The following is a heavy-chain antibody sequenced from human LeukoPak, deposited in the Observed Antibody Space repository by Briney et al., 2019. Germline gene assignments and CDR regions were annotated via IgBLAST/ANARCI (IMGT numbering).Heavy chain of an antibody. CDR2: IYHSGST. V-gene: IGHV4-59*01. CDR3: ARGGYYGLGNDFRFDP. J-gene: IGHJ5*02. D-gene: IGHD3-3*01. CDR1: GGSISSYH. Sequence: SETLSLTCIVSGGSISSYHWSWIRQPPGKGLEWIGYIYHSGSTNYKPSLKSRVTISVDTSKNQFSLKLSSVTAADTAVYYCARGGYYGLGNDFRFDPWGQGTLVTVSS.